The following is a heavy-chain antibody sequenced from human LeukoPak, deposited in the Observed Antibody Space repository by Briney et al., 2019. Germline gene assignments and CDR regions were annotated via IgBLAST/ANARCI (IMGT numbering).Heavy chain of an antibody. CDR2: ISSSSSDI. D-gene: IGHD4-17*01. CDR1: GFSISSYS. V-gene: IGHV3-21*01. CDR3: ASLHGDYVY. Sequence: GGSLRLSCASSGFSISSYSMNWVRQAPGKGLEWVSCISSSSSDIYYADSVKGRFTISRDNTEGSLYLQMNSLRVEDTAVYYCASLHGDYVYWGQGTLVTVSS. J-gene: IGHJ4*02.